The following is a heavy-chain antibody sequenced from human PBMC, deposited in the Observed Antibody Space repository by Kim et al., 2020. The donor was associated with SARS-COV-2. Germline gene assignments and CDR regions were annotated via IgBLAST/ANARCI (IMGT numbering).Heavy chain of an antibody. CDR3: ANFPAGDFDY. Sequence: GGSLRLSCVASGFTFRSYGMHWVRQAPGKGLGWVAFTSYDGSDKYYADSVKGRFTISRDNSKSLLFLQMDNLRTEDTAVYYCANFPAGDFDYWGQGTLVTVSS. CDR2: TSYDGSDK. J-gene: IGHJ4*02. V-gene: IGHV3-30*18. CDR1: GFTFRSYG.